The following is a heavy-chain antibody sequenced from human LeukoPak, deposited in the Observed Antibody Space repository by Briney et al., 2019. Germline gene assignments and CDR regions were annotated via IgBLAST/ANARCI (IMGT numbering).Heavy chain of an antibody. Sequence: GGSLRLSCAASGFTVSNNYMSWVRQAPGKGLEWVSRINSDGSSTSYADSVKGRFTISRANAKNTLYLQMNSLRAEDTAVYYCARGFGSGWYSNRFDYWGQGTLVTVSS. CDR1: GFTVSNNY. D-gene: IGHD6-19*01. J-gene: IGHJ4*02. CDR2: INSDGSST. V-gene: IGHV3-74*01. CDR3: ARGFGSGWYSNRFDY.